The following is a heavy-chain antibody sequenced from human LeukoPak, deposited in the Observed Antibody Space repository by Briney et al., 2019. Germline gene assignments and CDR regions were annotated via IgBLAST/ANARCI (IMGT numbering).Heavy chain of an antibody. CDR2: ITSSSNYI. V-gene: IGHV3-21*01. CDR3: ARVSYWFDP. Sequence: PGGSPRLSCAASGFTFSSFSMNWVRQAPGKGLEWVSSITSSSNYISYADSVKGRFTISRDNAKNSLYLQTNSLRAEDTAVYYCARVSYWFDPWGQGTLVSVSS. J-gene: IGHJ5*02. CDR1: GFTFSSFS.